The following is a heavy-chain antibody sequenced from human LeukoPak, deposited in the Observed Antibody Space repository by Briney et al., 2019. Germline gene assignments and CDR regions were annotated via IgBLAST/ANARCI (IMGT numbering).Heavy chain of an antibody. CDR2: MHPHSGNT. V-gene: IGHV1-8*01. CDR3: TRAYYDFWSCQEYYYMDV. D-gene: IGHD3-3*01. CDR1: GYAFTSYY. Sequence: ASVKVSCKASGYAFTSYYIHWVRQATGQGLEWMGWMHPHSGNTGYAQKFQGRVTMTRNTSISTAYMELSSLRSEDTAVYSCTRAYYDFWSCQEYYYMDVWGKGTTVTVSS. J-gene: IGHJ6*03.